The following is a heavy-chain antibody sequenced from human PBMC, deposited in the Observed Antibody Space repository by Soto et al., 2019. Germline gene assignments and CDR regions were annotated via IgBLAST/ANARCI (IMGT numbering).Heavy chain of an antibody. CDR3: ARRPSNYYGSGSPSYYFDY. V-gene: IGHV4-34*01. CDR2: INHSGST. CDR1: GGSFSGYY. J-gene: IGHJ4*02. D-gene: IGHD3-10*01. Sequence: ETLSLTCAVYGGSFSGYYWSWIRQPPGKGLEWIGEINHSGSTNYNPSLKSRVTISVDTSKNQFSLKLSSVTAADTAVYYCARRPSNYYGSGSPSYYFDYWGQGTLVTVSS.